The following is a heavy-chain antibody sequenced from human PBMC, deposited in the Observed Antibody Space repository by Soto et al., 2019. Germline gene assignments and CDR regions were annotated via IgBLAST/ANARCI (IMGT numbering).Heavy chain of an antibody. CDR3: SHNAAPVSYDSSGYYYY. J-gene: IGHJ4*02. CDR1: GFTFSSYA. CDR2: ISGSGGST. Sequence: GGSLRLSCAASGFTFSSYAMSWVRQAPGKGLEWVSAISGSGGSTYYADSVKGRFTISRDNSKNTLYLQMNSLRAEDTAGYYCSHNAAPVSYDSSGYYYYWGQGTLVTVSS. D-gene: IGHD3-22*01. V-gene: IGHV3-23*01.